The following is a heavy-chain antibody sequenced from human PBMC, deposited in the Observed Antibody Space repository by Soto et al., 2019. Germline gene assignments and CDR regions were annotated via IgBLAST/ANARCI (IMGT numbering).Heavy chain of an antibody. CDR1: GFTLNTYG. CDR2: VSGSGGGT. Sequence: GSLRLSCAASGFTLNTYGMTWVRQAPGKGLEWVSTVSGSGGGTYYADSVKGRFTISRVNSTNTMYLQMSNLRAEDTAVYFCARIGPYCGGDCYPDFDFWGLGTPVTVS. D-gene: IGHD2-21*02. CDR3: ARIGPYCGGDCYPDFDF. J-gene: IGHJ4*02. V-gene: IGHV3-23*01.